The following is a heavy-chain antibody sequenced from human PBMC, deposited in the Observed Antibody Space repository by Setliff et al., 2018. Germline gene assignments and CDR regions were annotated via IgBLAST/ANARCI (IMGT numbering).Heavy chain of an antibody. Sequence: ASVKVSCKTSGFRFTSFGFSWVRQAPGQGLEWMGGTIPLFGTTDYAQKFQGRVTIMTDESTSTAYMELSSLTSEDTAVYYCAREGVHTWSSTDYHYYMDVWGRGTTVTVSS. D-gene: IGHD2-21*01. CDR3: AREGVHTWSSTDYHYYMDV. V-gene: IGHV1-69*05. J-gene: IGHJ6*03. CDR2: TIPLFGTT. CDR1: GFRFTSFG.